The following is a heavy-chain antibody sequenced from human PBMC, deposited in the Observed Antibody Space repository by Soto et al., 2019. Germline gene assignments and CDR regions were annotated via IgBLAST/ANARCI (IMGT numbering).Heavy chain of an antibody. CDR2: AHYSGST. CDR3: ARRIYGDWYFDL. D-gene: IGHD3-16*01. V-gene: IGHV4-4*02. Sequence: QVQLQESGPGLVKPSGTLSLTCAVSGDSTSNSNWWSWVRQPPGKGLEWIGEAHYSGSTNYNPSLKGRVSISIDMSKNQSSLKLSSVTAADTAVYYCARRIYGDWYFDLWGRGTLVTVTS. CDR1: GDSTSNSNW. J-gene: IGHJ2*01.